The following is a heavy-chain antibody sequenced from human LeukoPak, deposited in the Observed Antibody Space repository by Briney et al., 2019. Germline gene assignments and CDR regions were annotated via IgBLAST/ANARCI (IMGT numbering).Heavy chain of an antibody. D-gene: IGHD1-1*01. CDR1: GGSISSGGYY. CDR2: IYHSGST. V-gene: IGHV4-30-2*01. J-gene: IGHJ6*02. Sequence: PSETLSLTCTVSGGSISSGGYYWSWIRQPPGKGLEWIGYIYHSGSTYYNPSLKSRVTISVDRSKNQFSLKLSSVTAADTAVYYCARDLSSIWNYYYYGMDVWGQGTTVTVSS. CDR3: ARDLSSIWNYYYYGMDV.